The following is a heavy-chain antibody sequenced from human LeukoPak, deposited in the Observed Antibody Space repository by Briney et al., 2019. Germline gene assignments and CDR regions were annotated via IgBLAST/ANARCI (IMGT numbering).Heavy chain of an antibody. CDR1: GFSFSNCS. J-gene: IGHJ3*02. CDR2: VSSSSTYI. Sequence: GGSLRLSCAASGFSFSNCSMNWVRQAPGKGLEWVSSVSSSSTYIYYADSLEGRFTISRDNVRNSLYLQMNSLRAEDTAVYYCAGDYEGNLAFDIWGQGTMVTVSS. CDR3: AGDYEGNLAFDI. V-gene: IGHV3-21*01. D-gene: IGHD4-23*01.